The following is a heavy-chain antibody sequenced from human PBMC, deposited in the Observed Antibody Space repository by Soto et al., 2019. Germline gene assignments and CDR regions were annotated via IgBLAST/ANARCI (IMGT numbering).Heavy chain of an antibody. Sequence: KTSETLSLTCTVSGGSISSYYWSWIRQPPGKGLEWIGEIYHNGRAFDNPSLKGRVTISIDKSNNQFSLNLTSVTAADTAVYYCARADSVLVAKGFDLWGQGTLVTVSS. CDR2: IYHNGRA. V-gene: IGHV4-59*12. CDR1: GGSISSYY. D-gene: IGHD2-8*02. J-gene: IGHJ4*02. CDR3: ARADSVLVAKGFDL.